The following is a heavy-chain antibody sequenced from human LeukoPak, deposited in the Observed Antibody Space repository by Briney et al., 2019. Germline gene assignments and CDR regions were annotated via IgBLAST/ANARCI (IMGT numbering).Heavy chain of an antibody. Sequence: GGSLRLSCAASGFTFSIHWMHWVRQGPGKGLVWVSRINGDGSSTGSADSVKGRFTISRDNAKNTLYLQMNSLRAEDTAIYYCTRPVSLFYFDYWGQGTLVTVSS. J-gene: IGHJ4*02. D-gene: IGHD2-21*01. CDR3: TRPVSLFYFDY. CDR2: INGDGSST. V-gene: IGHV3-74*01. CDR1: GFTFSIHW.